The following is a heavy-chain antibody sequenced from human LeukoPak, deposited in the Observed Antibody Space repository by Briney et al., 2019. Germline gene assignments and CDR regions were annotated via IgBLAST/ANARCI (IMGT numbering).Heavy chain of an antibody. V-gene: IGHV4-39*01. CDR3: ARIGDYYDSSGYPPDAFDI. D-gene: IGHD3-22*01. J-gene: IGHJ3*02. CDR1: GGSISSSSYY. Sequence: PSETLSLTCTVSGGSISSSSYYWGWIRQPPGKGLEWIGSIYYSGNIYYNPSLKSRVTISVDTSKNQFSLKLSSVTAADTAVYYCARIGDYYDSSGYPPDAFDIWGQGTMVTVSS. CDR2: IYYSGNI.